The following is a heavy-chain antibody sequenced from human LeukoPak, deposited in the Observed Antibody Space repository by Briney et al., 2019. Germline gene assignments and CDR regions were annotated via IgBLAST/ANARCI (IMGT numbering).Heavy chain of an antibody. Sequence: SETLSLTCTVSGGSISTYYWSWIRRPPGKGLEWIAYIHASGPANYNPSLKSRITISVDTSKNQFSLKLSSVTAADTAVYYCARHDAGIAARPFDNWGQGTLVTVSS. V-gene: IGHV4-4*09. D-gene: IGHD6-6*01. J-gene: IGHJ4*02. CDR1: GGSISTYY. CDR2: IHASGPA. CDR3: ARHDAGIAARPFDN.